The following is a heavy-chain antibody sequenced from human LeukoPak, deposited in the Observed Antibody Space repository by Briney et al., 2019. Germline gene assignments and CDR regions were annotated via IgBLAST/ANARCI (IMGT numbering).Heavy chain of an antibody. CDR2: IYLYGTT. CDR1: IASISSSKW. CDR3: ARNIAAAGTGLAFDI. V-gene: IGHV4-4*02. Sequence: SETLSLTCSVSIASISSSKWWSWVRQSPVKGLEWIGEIYLYGTTNYNPSFTSRVTMSVDRSRNQFSLKLSSVTAADTAVYYCARNIAAAGTGLAFDIWGQGTMVTVSS. J-gene: IGHJ3*02. D-gene: IGHD6-13*01.